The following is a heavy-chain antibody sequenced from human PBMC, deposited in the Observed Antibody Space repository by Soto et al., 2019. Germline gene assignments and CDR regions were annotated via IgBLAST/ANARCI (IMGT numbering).Heavy chain of an antibody. Sequence: SETLSLTCAVSGHSISTGYYWGWIRQPPGKGLEWVGSIYHSGSIYYSPSLKSRLTISVDTPKNQISLKLESVTAADTAVYYCARDFSSAGGYYDFWSGYYGPVDYWGQGTLVTVSS. CDR1: GHSISTGYY. V-gene: IGHV4-38-2*02. J-gene: IGHJ4*02. CDR3: ARDFSSAGGYYDFWSGYYGPVDY. CDR2: IYHSGSI. D-gene: IGHD3-3*01.